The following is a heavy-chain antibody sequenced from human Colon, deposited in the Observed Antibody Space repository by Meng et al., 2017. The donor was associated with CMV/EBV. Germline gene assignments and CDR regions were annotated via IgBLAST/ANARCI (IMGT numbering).Heavy chain of an antibody. CDR1: GYTFTDYY. Sequence: ASVKVSCKASGYTFTDYYIHWVRQAPGQGLEWMGWINTYSGGTYYAQKLQGRVTMTRDTSITTAYVELGRLTSDDTAVYFCARATYSGDHLTNDFWGQGTLVTVSS. V-gene: IGHV1-2*02. J-gene: IGHJ4*02. D-gene: IGHD4-11*01. CDR2: INTYSGGT. CDR3: ARATYSGDHLTNDF.